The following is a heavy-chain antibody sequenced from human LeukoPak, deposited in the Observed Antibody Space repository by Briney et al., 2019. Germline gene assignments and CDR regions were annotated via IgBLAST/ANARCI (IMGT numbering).Heavy chain of an antibody. CDR3: ARVGYYDSSGSDY. D-gene: IGHD3-22*01. CDR2: IYYSGST. Sequence: PSETLSLTCTVSGGSISSYYWSWIRQPPGKGLEWIGYIYYSGSTNYNPSLKSRVPISVDTSKNQFSLKLSSVTAADTAVYYCARVGYYDSSGSDYWGQGTLVTVSS. CDR1: GGSISSYY. J-gene: IGHJ4*02. V-gene: IGHV4-59*01.